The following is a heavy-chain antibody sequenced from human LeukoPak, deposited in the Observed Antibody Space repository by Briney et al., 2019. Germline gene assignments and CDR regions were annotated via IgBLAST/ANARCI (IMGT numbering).Heavy chain of an antibody. CDR1: GGSISSSSYY. CDR3: ARDGGELWSSSFFDY. Sequence: SETLSLTCTVSGGSISSSSYYWGWIRQPPGKGLEWIGSIYYSGSAYYSPSLKSRVTISVDTSKNQFSLKLSSVTAADTAVYYCARDGGELWSSSFFDYWGQGTLVTVSS. CDR2: IYYSGSA. J-gene: IGHJ4*02. V-gene: IGHV4-39*07. D-gene: IGHD5-18*01.